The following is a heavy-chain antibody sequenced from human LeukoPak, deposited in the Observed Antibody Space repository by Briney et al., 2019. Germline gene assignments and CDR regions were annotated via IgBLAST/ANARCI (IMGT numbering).Heavy chain of an antibody. V-gene: IGHV4-34*01. CDR1: GGSFSGYY. D-gene: IGHD6-13*01. CDR3: ARPQQQLIGLAFDI. Sequence: SETLSLTCAVYGGSFSGYYWNWIRQPPGKGLEWIGEINHSGSTNYNSSLKSRVTISVDTSKNQFSLKLSSVTAADTAVYYCARPQQQLIGLAFDIWGQGTMVTVSS. CDR2: INHSGST. J-gene: IGHJ3*02.